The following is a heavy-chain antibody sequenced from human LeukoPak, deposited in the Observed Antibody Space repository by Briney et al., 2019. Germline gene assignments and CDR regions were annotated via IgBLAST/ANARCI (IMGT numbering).Heavy chain of an antibody. CDR2: ISYDGGIK. Sequence: GGSLRLSCVASGFTFRSYGMHWVRQAPGKGLEWVAVISYDGGIKYYADSVKGRFTISRDNSRNTLYLQMSNLRPEDTAVYYCAKNPDWGQGTLVSVSS. CDR1: GFTFRSYG. J-gene: IGHJ4*02. V-gene: IGHV3-30*18. CDR3: AKNPD.